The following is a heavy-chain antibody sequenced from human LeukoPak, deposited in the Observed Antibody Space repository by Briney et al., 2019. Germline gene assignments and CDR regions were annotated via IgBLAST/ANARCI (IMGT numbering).Heavy chain of an antibody. Sequence: GGSLRLSCAASGFTFGSYSMNWVRQAPGKGLEWVSSISSSSSYIYYADSVKGRFTISRDNAKNSLYLQMNSLRAEDTAVYYCARDPSACIAAAGRCTWGQGTLVTVAS. D-gene: IGHD6-13*01. CDR2: ISSSSSYI. J-gene: IGHJ5*02. V-gene: IGHV3-21*01. CDR1: GFTFGSYS. CDR3: ARDPSACIAAAGRCT.